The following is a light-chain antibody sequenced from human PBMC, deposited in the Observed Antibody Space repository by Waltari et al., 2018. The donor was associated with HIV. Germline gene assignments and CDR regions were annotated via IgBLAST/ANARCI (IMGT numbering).Light chain of an antibody. J-gene: IGLJ2*01. CDR1: SSDIGGYNY. Sequence: QSALTQPASVSGSPGQSITISCTGTSSDIGGYNYVSWYQQHPGKAPKLMISEVSTRPSGVSNRFSGSKSGNTASLTISGLQAEDEADYYCSSYTSSSTVIFGGGTKLAVL. V-gene: IGLV2-14*01. CDR2: EVS. CDR3: SSYTSSSTVI.